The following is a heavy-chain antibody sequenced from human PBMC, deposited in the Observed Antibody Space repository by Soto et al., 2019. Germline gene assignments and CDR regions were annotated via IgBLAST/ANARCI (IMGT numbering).Heavy chain of an antibody. Sequence: EVQLLESGGGLVQPGGSLRLSCAASGFTFSSYAMSWVRQAPGKGLEWVSAISGSGGGTYYSASVKGRFTISRDNSKNTLYLQMNRLRAEDTAVYYCAKPAVDGTKQPIYFQHWGQGTLVTVSS. CDR3: AKPAVDGTKQPIYFQH. CDR1: GFTFSSYA. D-gene: IGHD6-19*01. J-gene: IGHJ1*01. CDR2: ISGSGGGT. V-gene: IGHV3-23*01.